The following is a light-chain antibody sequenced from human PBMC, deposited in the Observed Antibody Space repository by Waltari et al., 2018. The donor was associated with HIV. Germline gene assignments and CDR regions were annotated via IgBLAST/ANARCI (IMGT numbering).Light chain of an antibody. CDR2: END. V-gene: IGLV1-51*01. J-gene: IGLJ3*02. CDR3: GTWDSSLSAGV. CDR1: SSNIGHNY. Sequence: QSVLTQPPSVSAAPGQKVTISCSGSSSNIGHNYVSWYQQFPGTAPKLLIYENDYRPPGIPDRFSGSKSGTSATLGITGLQTGGEADYYCGTWDSSLSAGVFGGGTKVTVL.